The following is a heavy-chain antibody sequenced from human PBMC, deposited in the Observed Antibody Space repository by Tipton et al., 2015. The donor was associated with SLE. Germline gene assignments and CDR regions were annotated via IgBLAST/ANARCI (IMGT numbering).Heavy chain of an antibody. CDR3: ARQRLRLLSPLDA. CDR1: GGSISSGGYY. CDR2: LYVSGST. V-gene: IGHV4-61*02. Sequence: TLSLTCTVSGGSISSGGYYWTWIRQLPGKGLEWIGCLYVSGSTNYNPSLKSPVTLSIDTSKNHFSLELTSVTAADTAVYYCARQRLRLLSPLDACGQGTTVTVS. J-gene: IGHJ6*02. D-gene: IGHD3-10*01.